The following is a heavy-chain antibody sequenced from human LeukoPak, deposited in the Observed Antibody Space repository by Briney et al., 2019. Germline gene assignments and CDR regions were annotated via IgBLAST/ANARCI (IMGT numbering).Heavy chain of an antibody. Sequence: SVKLSCTAAGPTFSSYTISWVRQAPGQGLEWMGRIIPILGIANYAQKLQGRVTITADKSTSTDYMELSSLRTEDTSVYFCARDARSYVDYWGQGTLVTVSS. CDR2: IIPILGIA. V-gene: IGHV1-69*04. J-gene: IGHJ4*02. CDR3: ARDARSYVDY. CDR1: GPTFSSYT.